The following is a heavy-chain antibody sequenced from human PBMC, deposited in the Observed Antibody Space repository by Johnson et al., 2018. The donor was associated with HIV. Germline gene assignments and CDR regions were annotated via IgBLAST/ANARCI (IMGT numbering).Heavy chain of an antibody. V-gene: IGHV3-64*01. Sequence: EMQLVESGGGVVQPGRSLRLFCAASGFTFNSYAMHWVRQAPGKGLEYVSGINSDGGTRESVNSVKGRFTISRDNSKNTLYLQMGSLRIEDGAVYYCARTNWNDDAGGAIDIWGQGTTVTVSS. CDR3: ARTNWNDDAGGAIDI. J-gene: IGHJ3*02. CDR1: GFTFNSYA. D-gene: IGHD1-1*01. CDR2: INSDGGTR.